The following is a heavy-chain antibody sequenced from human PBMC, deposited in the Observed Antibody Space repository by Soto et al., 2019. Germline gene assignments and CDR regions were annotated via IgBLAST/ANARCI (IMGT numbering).Heavy chain of an antibody. CDR3: AISSGYADWFDP. CDR2: IYYNGST. Sequence: QVQLQESGPGLVKPSQTLSLTCTVSGGSISSGGYYWSWIRQHPGKGLDWIGYIYYNGSTYYNPSLKSRVTISGDTSKNQFSLKLRSVTAADTAVYYCAISSGYADWFDPWGQGTLVTVSS. D-gene: IGHD3-22*01. J-gene: IGHJ5*02. CDR1: GGSISSGGYY. V-gene: IGHV4-31*03.